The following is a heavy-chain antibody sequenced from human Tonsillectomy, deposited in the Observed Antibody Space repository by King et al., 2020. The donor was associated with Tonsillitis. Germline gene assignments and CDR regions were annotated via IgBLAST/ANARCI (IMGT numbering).Heavy chain of an antibody. CDR2: IHHSGTT. V-gene: IGHV4-38-2*01. CDR1: DHSISSGYY. J-gene: IGHJ4*02. Sequence: LQLQESGPGLVKPSETLSLTCAVSDHSISSGYYWGWIRQPPGKGLEWIGSIHHSGTTYYNPSLQSRVTISVDTSKNQFSLKLSSVTAADTAMYYCASAGRSSFDYWGQGTLVTVSS. D-gene: IGHD1-14*01. CDR3: ASAGRSSFDY.